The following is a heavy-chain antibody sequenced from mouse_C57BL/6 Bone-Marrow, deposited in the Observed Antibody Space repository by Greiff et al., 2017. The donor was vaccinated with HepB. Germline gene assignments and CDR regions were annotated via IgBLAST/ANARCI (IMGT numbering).Heavy chain of an antibody. Sequence: EVMLVESGGGLVQPGGSLKLPCAASGFTFSDYYMYWVRQTPEKRLEWVAYISNGGGSTYYPDTVKGRFTISRDNAKNTLYLQMSRLKSEDTAMYYCARHSTTVVAPGYFDVWGTGTTVTVSS. D-gene: IGHD1-1*01. CDR2: ISNGGGST. CDR1: GFTFSDYY. J-gene: IGHJ1*03. V-gene: IGHV5-12*01. CDR3: ARHSTTVVAPGYFDV.